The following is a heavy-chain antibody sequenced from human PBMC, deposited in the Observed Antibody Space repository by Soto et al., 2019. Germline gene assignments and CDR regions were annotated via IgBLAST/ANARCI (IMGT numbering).Heavy chain of an antibody. V-gene: IGHV4-38-2*02. D-gene: IGHD2-15*01. CDR1: GYSISSGYH. J-gene: IGHJ5*02. CDR3: ARQDPVVAEGTWFDP. Sequence: SETLSLTCTVSGYSISSGYHWAWIRQPPGKGLEWLGSVHYSGNTYYNPSLKSRLTISVDKSKNQFSLNLSSVTAADTAVYYCARQDPVVAEGTWFDPWGQGTLVTVSS. CDR2: VHYSGNT.